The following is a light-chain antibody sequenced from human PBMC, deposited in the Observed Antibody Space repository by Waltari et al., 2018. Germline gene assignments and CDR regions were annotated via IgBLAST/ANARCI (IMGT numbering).Light chain of an antibody. CDR3: QQYNSYPVT. Sequence: DIQMTQSPATLSASVGDRAIITCRASQIISSWLVWYQHKPGKAPKLLIYKASSLESGVPSRFSGSGSGTEFTLTISSLQPDDFATYYCQQYNSYPVTFGPGTKVDIK. CDR2: KAS. J-gene: IGKJ3*01. CDR1: QIISSW. V-gene: IGKV1-5*03.